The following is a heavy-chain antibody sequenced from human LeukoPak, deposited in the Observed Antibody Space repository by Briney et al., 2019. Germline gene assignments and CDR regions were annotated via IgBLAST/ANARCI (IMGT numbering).Heavy chain of an antibody. CDR1: GFTFDDYA. D-gene: IGHD6-13*01. V-gene: IGHV3-9*01. Sequence: GGSLRLSCAASGFTFDDYAMHWVRQAPGKGLEWVSHISWNSGSITYADSVKGRFTISRDNAKNSLYLQMNSLRAEDTAVYYCAKGYSSSWSRYFDYWGQGTLVTVSS. CDR2: ISWNSGSI. J-gene: IGHJ4*02. CDR3: AKGYSSSWSRYFDY.